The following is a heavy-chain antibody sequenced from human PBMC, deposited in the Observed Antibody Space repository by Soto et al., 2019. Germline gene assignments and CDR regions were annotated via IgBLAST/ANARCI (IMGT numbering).Heavy chain of an antibody. CDR1: GESVIDYY. CDR3: ARSGYYGFVY. D-gene: IGHD3-10*01. V-gene: IGHV4-59*02. CDR2: IYYTGST. Sequence: SETLSLTCAVSGESVIDYYWSWIRQPPGKGLEWIGHIYYTGSTNYNPSLRSRVTMSQDTSKNQFSLKLASVTAADTAVYYCARSGYYGFVYWGQGALVTVSS. J-gene: IGHJ4*02.